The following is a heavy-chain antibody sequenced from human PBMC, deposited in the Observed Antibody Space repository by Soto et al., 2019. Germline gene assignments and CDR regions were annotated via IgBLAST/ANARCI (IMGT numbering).Heavy chain of an antibody. CDR1: GDSVSSNSAG. CDR3: ARGEQYSGRIFDY. CDR2: TYYRSTWYY. V-gene: IGHV6-1*01. D-gene: IGHD1-26*01. J-gene: IGHJ4*01. Sequence: SQTLSLTCAITGDSVSSNSAGWSWVRQSPSRGLEWLGRTYYRSTWYYEYAVSVRGRTTINPDTSKNQYSLQLNSVTPEDTAVYFCARGEQYSGRIFDYWGQGTLVTVSS.